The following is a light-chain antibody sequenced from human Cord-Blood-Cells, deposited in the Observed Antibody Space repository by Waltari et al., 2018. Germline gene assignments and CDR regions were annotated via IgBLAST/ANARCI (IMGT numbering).Light chain of an antibody. J-gene: IGLJ3*02. CDR3: SSYTSSSTWV. CDR2: DVS. CDR1: SSHVGGYNY. V-gene: IGLV2-14*03. Sequence: QSALTQPASVSGSPGQSITISCTVPSSHVGGYNYVTWYQQHTGKAPKLMIYDVSNRPSGVSNRFSGSKSGNTASLTISGLQAEDEADYYCSSYTSSSTWVFGGGTKLTVL.